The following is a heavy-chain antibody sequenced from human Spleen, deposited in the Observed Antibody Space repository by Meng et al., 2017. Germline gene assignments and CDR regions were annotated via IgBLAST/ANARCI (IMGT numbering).Heavy chain of an antibody. J-gene: IGHJ4*02. CDR2: IKHNGST. CDR1: GGSFSDYY. V-gene: IGHV4-34*01. CDR3: ARGPTTMAHDFDY. D-gene: IGHD4-11*01. Sequence: QVQLQQWGVGLLKPSETLALNCVVSGGSFSDYYWSWNREPPGKGLEWIGEIKHNGSTNYNPSLESRATISVDTSQNNLSLKLSSVTAADSAVYYCARGPTTMAHDFDYWGQGTLVTVSS.